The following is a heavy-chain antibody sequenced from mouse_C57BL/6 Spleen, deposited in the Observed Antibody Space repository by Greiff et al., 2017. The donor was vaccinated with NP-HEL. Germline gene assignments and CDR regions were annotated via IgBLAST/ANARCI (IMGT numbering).Heavy chain of an antibody. V-gene: IGHV5-9*01. D-gene: IGHD1-1*01. J-gene: IGHJ2*01. CDR3: ARQRGFITTVVAPYDFDY. Sequence: DVMLVESGGGLVKPGGSLKLSCAASGFTFSSYTMSWVRQTPEKRLEWVATISGGGGNTYYPDSVKGRFTISRDNAKNTLYLQMSRLRSEDTALYYCARQRGFITTVVAPYDFDYWGQGTTLTVSS. CDR2: ISGGGGNT. CDR1: GFTFSSYT.